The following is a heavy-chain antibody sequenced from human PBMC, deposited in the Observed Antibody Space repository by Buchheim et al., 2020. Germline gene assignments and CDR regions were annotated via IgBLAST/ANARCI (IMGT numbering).Heavy chain of an antibody. V-gene: IGHV3-30*14. CDR3: ARDTCSSTSCYSIYYYYGMDV. CDR2: ISYDGSNK. J-gene: IGHJ6*02. CDR1: GFTFSSYA. D-gene: IGHD2-2*01. Sequence: QVQLVESGGGVVQPGRSLRLSCAASGFTFSSYAMHWVRQAAGKGLEWVAVISYDGSNKYYADSVKGRFTISRDNSKNTLYLQMNSLRAEDTAVYYCARDTCSSTSCYSIYYYYGMDVWGQGTT.